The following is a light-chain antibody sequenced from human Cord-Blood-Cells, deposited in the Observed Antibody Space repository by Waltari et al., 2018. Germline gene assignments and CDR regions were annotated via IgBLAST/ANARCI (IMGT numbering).Light chain of an antibody. CDR1: SSNIGSNT. Sequence: QSVLTQPPSASGTPGQRVTISCSGSSSNIGSNTVNWYQQLPGTAPQLIIYSNNQRHSGVPDRFSGSKSGTSASLAISGLQSEDEADYYCAAWDDSLNGWVCGGGTKLTVL. CDR2: SNN. CDR3: AAWDDSLNGWV. J-gene: IGLJ3*02. V-gene: IGLV1-44*01.